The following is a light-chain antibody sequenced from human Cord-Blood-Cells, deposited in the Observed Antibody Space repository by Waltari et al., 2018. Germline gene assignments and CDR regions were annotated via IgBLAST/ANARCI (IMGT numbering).Light chain of an antibody. CDR2: EGS. CDR1: SSDVGSYNL. Sequence: QSALTQPASVSGSPGQSLTISCTGTSSDVGSYNLVSWYQQHPGKALKLMIYEGSKRPSGVSNRFSGSKSGNTASLTISGLQAEDEADYYCCSYAGSSTYVFGTGTKVTVL. J-gene: IGLJ1*01. V-gene: IGLV2-23*01. CDR3: CSYAGSSTYV.